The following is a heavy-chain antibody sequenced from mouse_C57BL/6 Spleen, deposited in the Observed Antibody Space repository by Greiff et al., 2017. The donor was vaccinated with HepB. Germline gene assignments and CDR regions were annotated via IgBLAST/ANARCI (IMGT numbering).Heavy chain of an antibody. J-gene: IGHJ1*03. V-gene: IGHV1-80*01. CDR1: GYAFSSYW. CDR2: IYPGDGDT. D-gene: IGHD1-1*01. CDR3: TRSYYYVSSNWYFDV. Sequence: QVQLQQSGAELVKPGASVKISCKASGYAFSSYWMNWVKQRPGKGLEWIGQIYPGDGDTNYNGKFKGKATLTADKSSSTAYMQLSSLTSEDSAVYFCTRSYYYVSSNWYFDVWGTGTTVTVSS.